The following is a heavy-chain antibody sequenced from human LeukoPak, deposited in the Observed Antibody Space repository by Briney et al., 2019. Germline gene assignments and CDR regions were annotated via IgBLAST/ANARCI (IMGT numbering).Heavy chain of an antibody. CDR1: GFTFSRAW. J-gene: IGHJ6*02. D-gene: IGHD2-21*02. CDR3: TRVTAYYYYGMDV. Sequence: GESPRLSCAASGFTFSRAWMSWVRQAPGRGLEWVGRIKSKSDYGTTDYAAPVEGRFIISRDDSKNTLFLQMNSLKTEDTAIYYCTRVTAYYYYGMDVWGQGTTVTVSS. CDR2: IKSKSDYGTT. V-gene: IGHV3-15*01.